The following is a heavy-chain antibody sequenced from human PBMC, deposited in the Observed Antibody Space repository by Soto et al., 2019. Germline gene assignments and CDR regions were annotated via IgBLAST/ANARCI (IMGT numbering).Heavy chain of an antibody. CDR1: GFTFSSYG. CDR2: ISYDGSNK. Sequence: GGSLRLSCAASGFTFSSYGMHWVRQAPGKGLEWVAVISYDGSNKYYADSVKGRFTISRDNSKNTLYLQMNSLRAEDTAVYYCAKDLQRLHRYYYYGMDVWGQGTTVTVSS. V-gene: IGHV3-30*18. CDR3: AKDLQRLHRYYYYGMDV. D-gene: IGHD6-25*01. J-gene: IGHJ6*02.